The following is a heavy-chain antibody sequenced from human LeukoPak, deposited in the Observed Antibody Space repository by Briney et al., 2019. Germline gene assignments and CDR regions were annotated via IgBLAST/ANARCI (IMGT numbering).Heavy chain of an antibody. J-gene: IGHJ3*01. D-gene: IGHD1-26*01. CDR1: GFNFDSYV. V-gene: IGHV3-30*02. Sequence: GGPLRLSCGASGFNFDSYVMHWLRQAPGKALEGVAFIRHYGSNKYYADYVKSRFTISRDHSTNTLYLQMNSLRAEYTAVYYCAQGKFEWELGAFDLWGQGTMVTVSS. CDR3: AQGKFEWELGAFDL. CDR2: IRHYGSNK.